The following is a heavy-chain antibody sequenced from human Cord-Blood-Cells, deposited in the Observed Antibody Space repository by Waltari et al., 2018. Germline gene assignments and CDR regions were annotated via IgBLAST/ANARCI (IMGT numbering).Heavy chain of an antibody. D-gene: IGHD1-26*01. Sequence: QVQLQQWGAGLLKPSETLSLTCAVYGGSFSGYSWSWIRQPPGKGLEWIGEINHSGSTNYNPSLKSRVTISVDTSKNQFALKLSSVTAADTAVYYCARGSGSYYYWGQGTLVTVSS. CDR1: GGSFSGYS. CDR3: ARGSGSYYY. J-gene: IGHJ4*02. V-gene: IGHV4-34*01. CDR2: INHSGST.